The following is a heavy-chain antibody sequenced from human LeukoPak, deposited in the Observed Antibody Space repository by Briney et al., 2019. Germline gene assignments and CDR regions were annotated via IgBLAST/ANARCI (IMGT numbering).Heavy chain of an antibody. D-gene: IGHD4-17*01. CDR2: INSDGSST. CDR1: GFTFSSYG. J-gene: IGHJ3*02. CDR3: ARVVTTVTGDAFDI. Sequence: GGSLRLSCTASGFTFSSYGMHWVRQAPGKGLVWVSRINSDGSSTSYADSMKGRFTISRDNAKNTLYLQMNSLRAEDTAVYYCARVVTTVTGDAFDIWGQGTMVTVSS. V-gene: IGHV3-74*01.